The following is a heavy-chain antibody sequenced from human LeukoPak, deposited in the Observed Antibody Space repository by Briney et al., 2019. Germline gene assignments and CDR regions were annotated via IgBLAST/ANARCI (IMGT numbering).Heavy chain of an antibody. CDR2: ITGSGGST. CDR1: GFTFDDSA. V-gene: IGHV3-23*01. Sequence: GGSLRLSCAASGFTFDDSAMHWVRQAPGKGLEWVSAITGSGGSTYYADSVKGRFTVSRDNPRNTLYLQMNSLRAEDTAVYYCGKDEQGFGMQTSHWGQGTLVTVSS. CDR3: GKDEQGFGMQTSH. J-gene: IGHJ4*02. D-gene: IGHD1-14*01.